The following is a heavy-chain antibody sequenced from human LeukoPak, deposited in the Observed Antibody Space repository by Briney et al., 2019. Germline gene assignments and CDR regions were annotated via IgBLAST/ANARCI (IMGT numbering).Heavy chain of an antibody. J-gene: IGHJ5*02. CDR1: GGTFSSYA. CDR2: IIPIFGTA. V-gene: IGHV1-69*05. CDR3: ARADSPCSSTSRYRVWFDP. D-gene: IGHD2-2*02. Sequence: GASVKVSCKASGGTFSSYAISWVRQAPGQGLEWMGGIIPIFGTANYAQKFQGRVTITTDESTSTAYMELSSLRSEDTAVYYCARADSPCSSTSRYRVWFDPWGQGTLVTVSS.